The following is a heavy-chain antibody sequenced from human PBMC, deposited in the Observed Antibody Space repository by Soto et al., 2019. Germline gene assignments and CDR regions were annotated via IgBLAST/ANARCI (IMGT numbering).Heavy chain of an antibody. J-gene: IGHJ3*02. V-gene: IGHV3-23*01. CDR3: AKDLEDIVVVVAASLADAFDI. CDR1: GFTFSSYA. Sequence: PGGSMRLSCAASGFTFSSYAVSWVRQAPGKGLEWVSAISGSGGSTYYADSVKGRFTISRDNSKNTLYLQMNSLRAEDTAVYYCAKDLEDIVVVVAASLADAFDIWGQGTMVTVS. CDR2: ISGSGGST. D-gene: IGHD2-15*01.